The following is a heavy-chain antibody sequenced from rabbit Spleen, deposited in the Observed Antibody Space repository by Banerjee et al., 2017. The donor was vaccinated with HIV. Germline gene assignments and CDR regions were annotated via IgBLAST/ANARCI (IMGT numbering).Heavy chain of an antibody. V-gene: IGHV1S40*01. D-gene: IGHD8-1*01. CDR3: ARDAGTSFSTYGMDL. Sequence: QSLEESGGDLVKPGASLTLSCTASGFDFNSDTMCWVRQAPGKGLEWIACIYTGNSKTYYANWAKGRFTISKTSSTTVTLQMTSLTAADTATYFCARDAGTSFSTYGMDLWGPGTLVTVS. CDR2: IYTGNSKT. CDR1: GFDFNSDT. J-gene: IGHJ6*01.